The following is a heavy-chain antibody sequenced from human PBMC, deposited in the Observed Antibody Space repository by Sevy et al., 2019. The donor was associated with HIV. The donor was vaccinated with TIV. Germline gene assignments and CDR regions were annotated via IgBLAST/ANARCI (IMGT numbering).Heavy chain of an antibody. CDR1: GFTFSSYW. CDR3: ARDGSFSGSGSYSNFDY. D-gene: IGHD3-10*01. J-gene: IGHJ4*02. V-gene: IGHV3-7*01. Sequence: GESLKISCAASGFTFSSYWMSWVRQAPGKGLEWVANIKQDGSEKYYVDSVKGRFTISRDNAKNSLYLQMNSLRAEDTAVYYCARDGSFSGSGSYSNFDYWGQGTLVTVSS. CDR2: IKQDGSEK.